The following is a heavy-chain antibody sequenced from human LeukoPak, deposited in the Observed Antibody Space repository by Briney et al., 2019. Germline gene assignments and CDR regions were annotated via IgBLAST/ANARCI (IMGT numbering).Heavy chain of an antibody. J-gene: IGHJ4*02. CDR2: ISNSGSII. Sequence: GGSLRLSCAASGFTFSDYSMSWIRQAPGKGLEWPSYISNSGSIIYYADSVKGRFTISRDNGKNSLYLQMNSLRVEDTAVYYCARDLTTMLRGVIAYWGQGTLVTVSS. V-gene: IGHV3-11*01. CDR3: ARDLTTMLRGVIAY. D-gene: IGHD3-10*01. CDR1: GFTFSDYS.